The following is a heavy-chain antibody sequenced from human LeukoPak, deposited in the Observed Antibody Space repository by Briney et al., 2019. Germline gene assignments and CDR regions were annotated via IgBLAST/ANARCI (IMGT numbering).Heavy chain of an antibody. CDR3: AKSGYNRFDY. Sequence: GGSLRLSCAASGFTFSSYGMHWVRQAPGKGLEWVAVISYDGSNKYYADSVKGRFTISRDNAKNSLCLQMNSLRAEDTALYYCAKSGYNRFDYWGQGTLVTVSS. V-gene: IGHV3-30*18. CDR1: GFTFSSYG. D-gene: IGHD5-24*01. CDR2: ISYDGSNK. J-gene: IGHJ4*02.